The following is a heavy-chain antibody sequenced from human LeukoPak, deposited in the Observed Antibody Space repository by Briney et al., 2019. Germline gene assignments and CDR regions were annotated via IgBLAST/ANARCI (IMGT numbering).Heavy chain of an antibody. D-gene: IGHD3-3*01. CDR3: ARGRVTIFGVVSGAFDI. V-gene: IGHV4-39*07. CDR2: IYYSGST. CDR1: GGSISSNSYY. Sequence: SETLSLTCAVSGGSISSNSYYWGWIRQPPGKGLEWIGSIYYSGSTNYNPSLKSRVTISVDTSKNQFSLKLSSVTAADTAVYYCARGRVTIFGVVSGAFDIWGQGTMVTVSS. J-gene: IGHJ3*02.